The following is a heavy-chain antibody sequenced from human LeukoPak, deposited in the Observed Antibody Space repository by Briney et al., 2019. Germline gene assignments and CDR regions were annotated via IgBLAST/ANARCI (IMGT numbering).Heavy chain of an antibody. J-gene: IGHJ4*02. CDR1: GFTVSSNY. Sequence: GGSLRLSCAASGFTVSSNYMSWVRQAPGKGLEWVSVIYSGGSTYYADSVKGRFTISRDNSKNTLCLQMNSLRAEDTAVYYCARAPEIFVEMATLEDWGQRTLVTVSS. D-gene: IGHD5-24*01. CDR3: ARAPEIFVEMATLED. CDR2: IYSGGST. V-gene: IGHV3-66*02.